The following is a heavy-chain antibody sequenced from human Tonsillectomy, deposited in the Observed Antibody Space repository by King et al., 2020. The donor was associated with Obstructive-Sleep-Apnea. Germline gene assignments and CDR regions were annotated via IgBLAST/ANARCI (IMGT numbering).Heavy chain of an antibody. J-gene: IGHJ4*02. V-gene: IGHV4-30-4*01. D-gene: IGHD6-13*01. CDR3: ARGRSSSWYGEGRTEDVDY. Sequence: MQLQESGPGLVKPSQTLSLTCTVSGGSISSGDYYWSWIRQPPGKGLEWIGYIYYSGSTYYNPSLKSRVTISVDTSKNQFSLKLSSVTAVDTAVYYCARGRSSSWYGEGRTEDVDYWGQGTLVTVSS. CDR2: IYYSGST. CDR1: GGSISSGDYY.